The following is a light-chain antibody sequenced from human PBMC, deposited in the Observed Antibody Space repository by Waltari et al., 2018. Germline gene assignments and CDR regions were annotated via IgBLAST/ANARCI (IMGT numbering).Light chain of an antibody. J-gene: IGKJ1*01. CDR2: GAS. CDR3: QHYVRLPVT. Sequence: IVLTQSPGTLSLSAGARATLSCRASQSVSRSLSWYQQKAGQAPRLLIYGASSMATGVPDRFSGSGSGTEFSLTISRLEPEDFAVYYCQHYVRLPVTFGQGTKVEIK. V-gene: IGKV3-20*01. CDR1: QSVSRS.